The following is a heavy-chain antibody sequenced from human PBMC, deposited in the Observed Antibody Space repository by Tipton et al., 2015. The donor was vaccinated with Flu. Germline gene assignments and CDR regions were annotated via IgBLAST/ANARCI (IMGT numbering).Heavy chain of an antibody. CDR1: GFTFSNYW. Sequence: GSLRLSCAASGFTFSNYWMSWVRQAPGKGLEWVANIKQDGSEKYYVDSVKGRFTISRDNAKNSLYLQMNSLRAEDTAVYYCASSLKKGLPYYWGQGTLVTVSS. D-gene: IGHD4-11*01. CDR3: ASSLKKGLPYY. J-gene: IGHJ4*02. CDR2: IKQDGSEK. V-gene: IGHV3-7*01.